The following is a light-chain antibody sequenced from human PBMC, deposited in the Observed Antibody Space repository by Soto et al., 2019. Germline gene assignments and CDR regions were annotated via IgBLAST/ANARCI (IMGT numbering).Light chain of an antibody. CDR3: SSWDGSLSGYV. V-gene: IGLV1-47*02. Sequence: QAVVTQPPSTSGTPGQGVTISCSGSSSNIGSNYVYWYQQLPGTAPKLLIYNNNQRPSGVPDRFSASKSGTSASLAIRGLRSDDEAAYYCSSWDGSLSGYVFGAGTQLTVL. CDR2: NNN. J-gene: IGLJ1*01. CDR1: SSNIGSNY.